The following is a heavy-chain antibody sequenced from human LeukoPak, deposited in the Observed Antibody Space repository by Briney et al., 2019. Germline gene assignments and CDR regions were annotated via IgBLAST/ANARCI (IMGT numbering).Heavy chain of an antibody. CDR1: GSTFSSYA. Sequence: ASVKVSCKASGSTFSSYAISWVRQAPGQGLEWMGRIIPILGIANYAQKFQGRVTITADKSTSTAYMELSSLRSEDTAVYYCARALGDIVVVSAAPRVHYYYGMDVWGQGTTVTVSS. D-gene: IGHD2-2*01. CDR2: IIPILGIA. CDR3: ARALGDIVVVSAAPRVHYYYGMDV. J-gene: IGHJ6*02. V-gene: IGHV1-69*04.